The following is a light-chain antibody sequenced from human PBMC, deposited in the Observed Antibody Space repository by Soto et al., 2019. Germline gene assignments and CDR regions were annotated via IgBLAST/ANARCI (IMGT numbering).Light chain of an antibody. V-gene: IGKV3-15*01. CDR3: QQYNDWPLT. CDR2: GAS. CDR1: QSVGSIY. J-gene: IGKJ4*01. Sequence: EIVLTQSPGTLSSSPGEGATLSCRASQSVGSIYLAWYQQKPGQAPRLLIYGASTRATGVPARFSGGGSGTEFTLTISSLQSEDFAVYYCQQYNDWPLTFGGGTKVDIK.